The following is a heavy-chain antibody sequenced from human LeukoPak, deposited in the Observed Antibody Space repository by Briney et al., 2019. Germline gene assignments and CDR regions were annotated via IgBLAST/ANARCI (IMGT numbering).Heavy chain of an antibody. CDR1: GFTFSSYA. CDR2: ISGSGGGT. J-gene: IGHJ4*02. V-gene: IGHV3-23*01. D-gene: IGHD5-24*01. Sequence: GGSLRLSCAASGFTFSSYAMSWVRQAPGKGLEWVSAISGSGGGTYYADSVKGRFTISRDNSKNTLYLQMNSLRAEDTAVYYCAKSGGDGYEPFFDYWGQGTLVTVSS. CDR3: AKSGGDGYEPFFDY.